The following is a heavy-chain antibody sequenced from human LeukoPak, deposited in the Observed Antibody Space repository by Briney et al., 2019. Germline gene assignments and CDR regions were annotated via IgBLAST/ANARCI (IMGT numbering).Heavy chain of an antibody. D-gene: IGHD6-19*01. Sequence: KPSETLSLTFTVSGGSISSYYWSWIRQPPGKGLEWIGYIYYSGSTNYNPSLKSRVTISVDTSKNQFSLHLNSVTPDDTAVYYCARGLGWPLFDSWGQGTLVTVSS. CDR1: GGSISSYY. CDR2: IYYSGST. CDR3: ARGLGWPLFDS. J-gene: IGHJ4*02. V-gene: IGHV4-59*08.